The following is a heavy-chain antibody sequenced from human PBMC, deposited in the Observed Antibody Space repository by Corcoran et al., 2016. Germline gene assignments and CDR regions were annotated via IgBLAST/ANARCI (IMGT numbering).Heavy chain of an antibody. D-gene: IGHD3-22*01. V-gene: IGHV1-2*02. CDR1: GYTFSVYY. CDR3: ASGGKYYYDSSGYFAGELPDDY. CDR2: INPNSGGT. J-gene: IGHJ4*02. Sequence: QEQQVQSGAEGKKPGASVKVSCKASGYTFSVYYMHWVRRAPGQGLEWMGWINPNSGGTNYAQKFQGRGTMTRDTSISTAYMELSRLRSDDTDVYYCASGGKYYYDSSGYFAGELPDDYWGQGTLVTVSS.